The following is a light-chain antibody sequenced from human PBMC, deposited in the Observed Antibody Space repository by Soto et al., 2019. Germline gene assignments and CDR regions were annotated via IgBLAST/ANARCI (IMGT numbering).Light chain of an antibody. CDR3: QTWGTGVV. CDR1: SGHSSYA. CDR2: LNSDGSH. J-gene: IGLJ2*01. V-gene: IGLV4-69*01. Sequence: QSVLTQSPSASASLGASVKLTCTLSSGHSSYAIAWHQQQPEKGPRYLMKLNSDGSHRKGDGIPDRVSGSSSGAERYLTISSRQSEDEADDYCQTWGTGVVFGGGPKVTVL.